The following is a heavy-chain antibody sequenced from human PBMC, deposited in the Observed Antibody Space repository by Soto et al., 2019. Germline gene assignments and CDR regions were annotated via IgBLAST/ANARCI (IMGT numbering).Heavy chain of an antibody. J-gene: IGHJ6*02. V-gene: IGHV3-30*18. CDR1: GFTFSSYG. CDR3: AKRENKVFWSGYHPDLYYYGMDV. CDR2: ISYDGSNK. D-gene: IGHD3-3*01. Sequence: GGSLRLSCAASGFTFSSYGMHWVRQAPGKGLEWVAVISYDGSNKYYADSVKGRFTISRDNSKNTLYLQMNSLRAEDTAVYYCAKRENKVFWSGYHPDLYYYGMDVWGQGTTVTVSS.